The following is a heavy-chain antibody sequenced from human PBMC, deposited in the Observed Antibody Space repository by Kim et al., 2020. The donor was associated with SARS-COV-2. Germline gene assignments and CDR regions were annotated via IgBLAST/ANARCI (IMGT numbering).Heavy chain of an antibody. CDR2: IWYDGSNK. CDR3: ARGGVVVAARGLYYYYYYGMDV. CDR1: GFTFSSYG. V-gene: IGHV3-33*01. D-gene: IGHD2-15*01. Sequence: GGSLRLSCAASGFTFSSYGMHWVRQAPGKGLEWVAVIWYDGSNKYYADSVKGRFTISRDNSKNTLYLQMNSLRAEDTAVYYCARGGVVVAARGLYYYYYYGMDVWGQGTTVTVSS. J-gene: IGHJ6*02.